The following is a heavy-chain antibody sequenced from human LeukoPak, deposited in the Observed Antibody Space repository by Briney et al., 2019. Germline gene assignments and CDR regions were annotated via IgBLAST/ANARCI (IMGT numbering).Heavy chain of an antibody. CDR3: ARLPAAHFDY. CDR1: GGSFSGYY. V-gene: IGHV4-34*01. CDR2: INHSGST. J-gene: IGHJ4*02. D-gene: IGHD6-13*01. Sequence: PSETLSLTCAVYGGSFSGYYWSWIRQPPGKELEWIGEINHSGSTNYNPSLKSRVTISVDTSKNQFSLKLSSVTAADTAVYYCARLPAAHFDYWGQGTLVTVSS.